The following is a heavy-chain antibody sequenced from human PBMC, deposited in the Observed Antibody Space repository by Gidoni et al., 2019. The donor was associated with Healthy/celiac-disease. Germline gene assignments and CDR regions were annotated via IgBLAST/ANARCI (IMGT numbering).Heavy chain of an antibody. V-gene: IGHV4-59*01. CDR1: GGSISSYY. CDR2: IYYSGST. Sequence: QVQLQESGPGLVKPSETLSLTCTVSGGSISSYYWSWIRQPPGKGLEWIGYIYYSGSTNYNPSLKSRVTISVDTSKNQFSLKLSSVTAADTAVYYCARDGGDGYNPAILDYWGQGTLVTVSS. CDR3: ARDGGDGYNPAILDY. D-gene: IGHD3-16*01. J-gene: IGHJ4*02.